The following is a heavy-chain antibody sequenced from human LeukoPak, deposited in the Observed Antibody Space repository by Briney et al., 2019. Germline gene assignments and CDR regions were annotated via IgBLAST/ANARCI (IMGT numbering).Heavy chain of an antibody. CDR3: ARDSQHLNFDY. CDR1: GFTFSNYW. D-gene: IGHD3-3*02. J-gene: IGHJ4*02. Sequence: GGSLRLSCAASGFTFSNYWMHWVRQAPGKGLVWVSRINSDGISTGYADSVKGRFTVSRDNAKKTLYLQMNSLRAEDTAVYYCARDSQHLNFDYWGQGTLITVSS. V-gene: IGHV3-74*01. CDR2: INSDGIST.